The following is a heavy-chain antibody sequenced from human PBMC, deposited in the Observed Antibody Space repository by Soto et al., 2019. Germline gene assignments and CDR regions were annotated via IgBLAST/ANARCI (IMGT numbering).Heavy chain of an antibody. CDR3: ARDRGPSSGYYPYWFDP. CDR1: GGTFSNYA. J-gene: IGHJ5*02. V-gene: IGHV1-69*13. D-gene: IGHD3-22*01. Sequence: ASVKVSCKASGGTFSNYAITWVRQAPGQGLEWLGRIIPIFGTTDYAQKFQARVTITADESTSTAYMELSSLRSEDTAVYYCARDRGPSSGYYPYWFDPWGQGTLVTVS. CDR2: IIPIFGTT.